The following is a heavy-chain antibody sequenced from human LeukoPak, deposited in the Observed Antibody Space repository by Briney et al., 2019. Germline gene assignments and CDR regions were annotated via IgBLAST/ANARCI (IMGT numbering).Heavy chain of an antibody. CDR2: SGYDGST. CDR3: ASQTKYYSGSAGSYWGAFDL. CDR1: GLTFYDQA. V-gene: IGHV3-43*02. Sequence: GGTLRLSCAASGLTFYDQAMHWVRQAPGTGLEEVSLSGYDGSTYYAGSVRGRFTISRDISKNSLYLEMSSLRTEDTALYHCASQTKYYSGSAGSYWGAFDLWGQGTMVTVSS. D-gene: IGHD3-10*01. J-gene: IGHJ3*01.